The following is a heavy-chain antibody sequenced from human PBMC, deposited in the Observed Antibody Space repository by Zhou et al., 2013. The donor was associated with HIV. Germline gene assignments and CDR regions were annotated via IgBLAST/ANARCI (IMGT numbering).Heavy chain of an antibody. CDR3: ARDRGDGSWSASDAFDT. Sequence: QVQLQQSGPEVEKPGASVMVSCKVSGYTLADISIHWVRQVPGQGLEWMGRLDPETAETVSSQTFQGRVAMTEDTSASTAYMELRSLRSDDTAVYYCARDRGDGSWSASDAFDTWGQGTMVTVSS. CDR1: GYTLADIS. J-gene: IGHJ3*02. V-gene: IGHV1-24*01. CDR2: LDPETAET. D-gene: IGHD6-13*01.